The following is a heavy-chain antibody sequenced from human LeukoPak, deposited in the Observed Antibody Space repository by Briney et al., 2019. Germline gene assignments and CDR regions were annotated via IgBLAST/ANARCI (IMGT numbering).Heavy chain of an antibody. D-gene: IGHD6-19*01. CDR3: AKCSSGWYGAFDI. CDR2: ISGSGART. J-gene: IGHJ3*02. CDR1: GFTFSSYA. V-gene: IGHV3-23*01. Sequence: PGGSLRLSCAASGFTFSSYAMSWVRQAPGKGLEWVSAISGSGARTYYADSVKGRFTISRDNSKNTLYLQMNSLRAEDTAVYYCAKCSSGWYGAFDIWGQGTMVTVSS.